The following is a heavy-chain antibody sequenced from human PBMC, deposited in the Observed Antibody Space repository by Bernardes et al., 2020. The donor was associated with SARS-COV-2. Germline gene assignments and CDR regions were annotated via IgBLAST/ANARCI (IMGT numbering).Heavy chain of an antibody. CDR1: GDTRTTNW. D-gene: IGHD6-19*01. J-gene: IGHJ4*02. V-gene: IGHV5-10-1*01. CDR2: IEPADSNI. CDR3: ARQKQYASASYYFDS. Sequence: GESLKTSYKEQGDTRTTNWVTWVRRTHENGREWMGTIEPADSNIYYSPSFEGHVTISADRSISAAYLQWSSLRASDAAIYFCARQKQYASASYYFDSWGQGTLLTVSS.